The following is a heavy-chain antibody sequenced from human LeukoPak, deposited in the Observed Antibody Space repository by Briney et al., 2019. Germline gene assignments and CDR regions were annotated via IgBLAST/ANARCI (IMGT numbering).Heavy chain of an antibody. CDR2: ISSSGSTI. Sequence: GGSLRLSCAASGFTFSSYSMNWVRQAPGKGLEWVSYISSSGSTIYYADSAKGRFTISRDNAKNSLYLQVNSLRAEDTAVYYCASHGGYYDSSGYYRYFDYWGQGTLVTVSS. V-gene: IGHV3-48*04. J-gene: IGHJ4*02. CDR3: ASHGGYYDSSGYYRYFDY. D-gene: IGHD3-22*01. CDR1: GFTFSSYS.